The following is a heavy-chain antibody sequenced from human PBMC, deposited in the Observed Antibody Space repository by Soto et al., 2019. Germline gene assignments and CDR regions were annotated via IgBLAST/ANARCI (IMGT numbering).Heavy chain of an antibody. V-gene: IGHV4-39*01. Sequence: QVQLQESGPGLVKPSETLSLTCAVSGASVSRIGFHWGWIRQPPGPGLEWFGSIYDAGTTFYNPSLKSRVTISADTSKNHFSLRLTSVTAADTAVYYCARRGSGHTFDYWGQGTLVT. D-gene: IGHD3-10*01. CDR3: ARRGSGHTFDY. CDR2: IYDAGTT. J-gene: IGHJ4*02. CDR1: GASVSRIGFH.